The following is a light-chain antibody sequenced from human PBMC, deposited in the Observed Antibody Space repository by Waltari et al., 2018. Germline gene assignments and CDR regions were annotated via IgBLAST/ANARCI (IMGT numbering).Light chain of an antibody. Sequence: QSVLTQTPSVSGAPGQTVTISCTGSNLGAKYDVHWYQPLPGTAPKLPIYGNSNRPSGVPDRFSGSKSGTSASLAITGLQAEDEADYYCQSYDINLSASYVFGTGTKVTVL. CDR2: GNS. CDR3: QSYDINLSASYV. V-gene: IGLV1-40*01. J-gene: IGLJ1*01. CDR1: NLGAKYD.